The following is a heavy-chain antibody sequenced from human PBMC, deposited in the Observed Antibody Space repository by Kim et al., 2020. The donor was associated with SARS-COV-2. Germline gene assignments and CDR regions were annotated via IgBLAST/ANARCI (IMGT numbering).Heavy chain of an antibody. Sequence: GGSLRLSCAASGFTFSSYAMSWVRQAPGKGLEWVSAISGSGGSTYYADSVKGRFTISRDNSKNTLYLQMNSLRAEDTAVYYCAKDRGSSGWYDYYYYYGMDVWGQGTTVTVSS. V-gene: IGHV3-23*01. CDR3: AKDRGSSGWYDYYYYYGMDV. CDR1: GFTFSSYA. D-gene: IGHD6-19*01. J-gene: IGHJ6*02. CDR2: ISGSGGST.